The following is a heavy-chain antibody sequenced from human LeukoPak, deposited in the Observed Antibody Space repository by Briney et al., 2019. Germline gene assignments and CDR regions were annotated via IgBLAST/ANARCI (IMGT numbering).Heavy chain of an antibody. CDR3: AKDVAARLQYYYYGMDV. CDR2: ISWNSGSI. J-gene: IGHJ6*02. V-gene: IGHV3-9*01. D-gene: IGHD6-6*01. Sequence: GGSLRLSCAASGVTFDDYAMHWGRQAPGEGLEWGSGISWNSGSIGYADSVKGRFTISRDNAKNSLYLQMNSLRAEDTALYYCAKDVAARLQYYYYGMDVWGQGTTVTVSS. CDR1: GVTFDDYA.